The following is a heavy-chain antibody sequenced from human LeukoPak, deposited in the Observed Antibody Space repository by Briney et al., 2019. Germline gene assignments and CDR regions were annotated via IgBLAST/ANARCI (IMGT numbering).Heavy chain of an antibody. CDR3: ARDTDGSLDY. D-gene: IGHD1-26*01. CDR1: GFTFTNSW. Sequence: GGSLRLSCAASGFTFTNSWMAWVRQAPGKGLEWVANIKQDWSTKRYVDSLKGRFTISRDNPKNSLYLQMNSLRADDTAVYYCARDTDGSLDYWGQGILVSVAS. V-gene: IGHV3-7*01. J-gene: IGHJ4*02. CDR2: IKQDWSTK.